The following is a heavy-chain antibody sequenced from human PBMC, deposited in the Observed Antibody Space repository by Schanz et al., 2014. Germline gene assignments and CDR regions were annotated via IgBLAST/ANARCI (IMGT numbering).Heavy chain of an antibody. CDR3: ARDGVAATTDFEY. CDR2: LSFDSRHI. J-gene: IGHJ4*02. Sequence: EVQLVESGGGLVKPGGSLRLSCTASGFSFDSYNMNWVRQSPGKGLEWVAFLSFDSRHIYYADSVKGRFTISRDNAKIQLHRQRNSRRADDTAVYYCARDGVAATTDFEYWGQGALVTVSS. CDR1: GFSFDSYN. D-gene: IGHD1-1*01. V-gene: IGHV3-21*06.